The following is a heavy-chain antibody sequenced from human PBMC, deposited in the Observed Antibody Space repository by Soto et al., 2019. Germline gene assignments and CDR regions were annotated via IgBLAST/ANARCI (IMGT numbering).Heavy chain of an antibody. Sequence: SETLSLTCTDSGGSISSYYWSWIRQPPGKGLEWIGYIYYSGSTNYNPSLKSRVTISVDTSKNQFSLKLSSVTAADTAVYYCARGGYSYGAGGSWFDPWGQGTLVPVSS. CDR1: GGSISSYY. CDR3: ARGGYSYGAGGSWFDP. V-gene: IGHV4-59*01. J-gene: IGHJ5*02. CDR2: IYYSGST. D-gene: IGHD5-18*01.